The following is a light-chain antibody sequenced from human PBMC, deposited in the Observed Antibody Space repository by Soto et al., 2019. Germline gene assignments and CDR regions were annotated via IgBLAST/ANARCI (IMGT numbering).Light chain of an antibody. J-gene: IGKJ1*01. CDR2: GAS. CDR3: HQYVSSPRT. V-gene: IGKV3-20*01. CDR1: QSVSGSY. Sequence: EIVLTQSPGTLSLSPGERATLSCRASQSVSGSYLAWYQHKPGQAPRLLFYGASNRATGIPDRFSGSGSGTDFTLTISRLEPDDFAVYYCHQYVSSPRTFGQGTKVEIK.